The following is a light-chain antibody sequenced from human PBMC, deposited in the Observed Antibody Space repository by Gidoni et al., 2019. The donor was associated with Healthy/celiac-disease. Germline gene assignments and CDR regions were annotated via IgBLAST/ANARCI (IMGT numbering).Light chain of an antibody. CDR3: QQRSNWPPMYT. CDR1: QSVSSY. J-gene: IGKJ2*01. Sequence: DIVLTQSPATLSLSPGERATLSCRASQSVSSYLAWYQQKPGQAPRLLIDDASNRATGIPARFSGSGSGTDFTLTISSLEPEDFAVYYCQQRSNWPPMYTFGQGTKLEIK. CDR2: DAS. V-gene: IGKV3-11*01.